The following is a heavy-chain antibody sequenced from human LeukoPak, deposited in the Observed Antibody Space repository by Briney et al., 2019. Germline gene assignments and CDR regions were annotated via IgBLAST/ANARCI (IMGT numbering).Heavy chain of an antibody. J-gene: IGHJ4*02. CDR1: GLTFRNYA. D-gene: IGHD3-22*01. CDR2: ISGYGYNT. Sequence: RGSLRLSCAASGLTFRNYAMSWVRQAPEKGLEWVSAISGYGYNTYYADSVQGRFTISRDNSKNTLYLQMNSLRAEDTAVYYCAKMGPGAYYYDSSDFDFWGQGTLVTVSS. V-gene: IGHV3-23*01. CDR3: AKMGPGAYYYDSSDFDF.